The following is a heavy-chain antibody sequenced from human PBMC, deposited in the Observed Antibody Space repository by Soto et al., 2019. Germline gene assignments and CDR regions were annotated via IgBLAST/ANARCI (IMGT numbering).Heavy chain of an antibody. CDR2: IDPSDSYT. Sequence: GESLKISCKGSGYSFTSYWTSWVRQMPGKGLEWMGRIDPSDSYTNYSPSFQGHVTISADKSISTAYLQWSSLKASDTAMYYCARHGRDHYDSSGYYPFDYWGQGTLVTVSS. D-gene: IGHD3-22*01. CDR1: GYSFTSYW. CDR3: ARHGRDHYDSSGYYPFDY. J-gene: IGHJ4*02. V-gene: IGHV5-10-1*01.